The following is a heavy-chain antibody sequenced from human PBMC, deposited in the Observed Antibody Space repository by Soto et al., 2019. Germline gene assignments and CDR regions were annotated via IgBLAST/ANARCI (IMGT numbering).Heavy chain of an antibody. V-gene: IGHV3-33*01. CDR2: IWYDGSNK. D-gene: IGHD4-17*01. J-gene: IGHJ3*02. Sequence: GGSLRLSCAASGFTFSSYGMHWVRQAPGKGLEWVAVIWYDGSNKYYADSVKGRFTISRDNSKNTLYLQMNSLRAEDTAVYYCARGPPHPPYDYGDYVGDSAFDIWGQGTMVTVSS. CDR3: ARGPPHPPYDYGDYVGDSAFDI. CDR1: GFTFSSYG.